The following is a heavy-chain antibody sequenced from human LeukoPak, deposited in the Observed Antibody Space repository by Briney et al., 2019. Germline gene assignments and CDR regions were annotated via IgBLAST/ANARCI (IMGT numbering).Heavy chain of an antibody. CDR1: GFTFSSYG. Sequence: PGGSLRLSCAASGFTFSSYGMHWVRQAPGRGLEWVAFIRYDGSNKDYADSVKGRFTISRDNSKNTLYLQMNSLRADDTAVYYCAKDWAVGHRSHIVVVPAASAVPHDAFDIWGQGTMVTVSS. D-gene: IGHD2-2*01. CDR3: AKDWAVGHRSHIVVVPAASAVPHDAFDI. J-gene: IGHJ3*02. CDR2: IRYDGSNK. V-gene: IGHV3-30*02.